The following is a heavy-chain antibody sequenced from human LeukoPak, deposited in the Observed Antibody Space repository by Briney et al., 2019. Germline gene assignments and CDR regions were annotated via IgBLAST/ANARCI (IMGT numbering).Heavy chain of an antibody. J-gene: IGHJ3*02. Sequence: ASVTVSCKASGYTFTVYYMHWVRQAPGQGLEWMGWMNPSSGNTGYAQKFQGRVTITRNTSISTAYMELSSLRSEDTAVYYCARGPYYDFWSGTRVDAFDIWGQGTMVTVSS. CDR2: MNPSSGNT. CDR1: GYTFTVYY. CDR3: ARGPYYDFWSGTRVDAFDI. V-gene: IGHV1-8*03. D-gene: IGHD3-3*01.